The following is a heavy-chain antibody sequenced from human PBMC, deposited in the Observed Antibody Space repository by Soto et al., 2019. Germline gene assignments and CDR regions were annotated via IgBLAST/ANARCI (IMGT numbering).Heavy chain of an antibody. CDR2: IYYSGSA. V-gene: IGHV4-39*01. CDR3: ARRGSSSWYGY. Sequence: PSETLSLTCTVSGGSISSSDYYWGWIRQPPGKGLEWIGNIYYSGSASYNPSLKSRVTISVDTSKNQFSLKLSSVTAADSAVYYCARRGSSSWYGYWGQGTLVTVSS. J-gene: IGHJ4*02. D-gene: IGHD6-13*01. CDR1: GGSISSSDYY.